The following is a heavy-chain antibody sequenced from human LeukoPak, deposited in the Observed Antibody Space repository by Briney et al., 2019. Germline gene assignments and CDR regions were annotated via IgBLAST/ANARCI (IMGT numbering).Heavy chain of an antibody. CDR1: GYTLTELC. D-gene: IGHD1-26*01. Sequence: ASVNVSCKVSGYTLTELCMHWVRQAPGKGLEWMGGFDPEDGETIYAQKFQGRVTMTEDTSTDTAYMELSSLRSEDTDVYYCATGGRKIWTPYYMDVWGKGTTLTVSS. CDR3: ATGGRKIWTPYYMDV. V-gene: IGHV1-24*01. J-gene: IGHJ6*03. CDR2: FDPEDGET.